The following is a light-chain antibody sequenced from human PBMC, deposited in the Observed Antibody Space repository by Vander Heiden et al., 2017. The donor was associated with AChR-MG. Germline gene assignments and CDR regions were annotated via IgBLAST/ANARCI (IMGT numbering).Light chain of an antibody. Sequence: DIQMTQSPSTLSASVGDTVTITCRASQHISRWLAWYQQKPGKAPKVLIYKASNLESGVPSRFSGSGSGTEFTLTISNLQPDDFATYYFQQYNTYSTFGQETKLEIK. CDR1: QHISRW. V-gene: IGKV1-5*03. CDR3: QQYNTYST. CDR2: KAS. J-gene: IGKJ2*01.